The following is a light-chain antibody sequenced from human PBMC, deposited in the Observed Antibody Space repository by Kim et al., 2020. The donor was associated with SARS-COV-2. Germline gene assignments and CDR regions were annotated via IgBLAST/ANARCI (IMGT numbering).Light chain of an antibody. CDR1: NSNIGKNY. CDR3: ATWDNSLNGLV. CDR2: DND. Sequence: GQKVTISCSGSNSNIGKNYGTWYQQLPGTAPKLLIYDNDKRHSGIPDRFSGSKSGTSATLDITGLQTGDEADYYCATWDNSLNGLVFGGGTQLTVL. J-gene: IGLJ2*01. V-gene: IGLV1-51*01.